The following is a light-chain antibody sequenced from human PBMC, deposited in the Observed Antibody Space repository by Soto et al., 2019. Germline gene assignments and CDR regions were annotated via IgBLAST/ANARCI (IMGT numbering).Light chain of an antibody. V-gene: IGLV1-40*01. Sequence: QSVLTQPPSVSGAPGQRVTISCTGSSSNIGAGYDVHWYQQLPGTAPKLLIYGNSNRPSGVPDRFSGSKSGTSASLAITGLQAEDEADYYCAAWDDSPMGVVFGGGTKLTVL. J-gene: IGLJ2*01. CDR1: SSNIGAGYD. CDR3: AAWDDSPMGVV. CDR2: GNS.